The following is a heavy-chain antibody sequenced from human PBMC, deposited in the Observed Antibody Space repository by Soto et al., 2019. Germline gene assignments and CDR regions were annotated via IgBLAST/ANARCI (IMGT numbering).Heavy chain of an antibody. V-gene: IGHV2-5*02. J-gene: IGHJ5*02. Sequence: QITLKESGPTLVKPTQTLTLTCTFSGLSLSTSGEAVVWIRQPPGKALDWLALIYWDDDKRYNPTLKTRLTITKDTSKNQVVLTLTNMDPVDTATYYCAHYVSTSPAGWFAPWGQGILVPVSS. CDR1: GLSLSTSGEA. CDR2: IYWDDDK. CDR3: AHYVSTSPAGWFAP. D-gene: IGHD3-10*02.